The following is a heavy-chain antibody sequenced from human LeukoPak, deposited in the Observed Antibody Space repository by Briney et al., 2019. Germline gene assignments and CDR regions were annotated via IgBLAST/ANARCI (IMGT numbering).Heavy chain of an antibody. CDR3: ASSDYGTRGWFDP. J-gene: IGHJ5*02. V-gene: IGHV4-38-2*01. D-gene: IGHD4-17*01. Sequence: SETLSLTCAVSGYSLSSGYYWGWIRQPPGKGLEWIGSIYHSGSTYYNPSLKNRVTISVDTSKNQFSLKLSSVTAADTAVYYCASSDYGTRGWFDPWGQGTLVTVSS. CDR2: IYHSGST. CDR1: GYSLSSGYY.